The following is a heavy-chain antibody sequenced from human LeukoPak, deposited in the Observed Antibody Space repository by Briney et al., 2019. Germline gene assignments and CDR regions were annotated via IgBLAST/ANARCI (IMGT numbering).Heavy chain of an antibody. V-gene: IGHV1-69*04. J-gene: IGHJ2*01. CDR3: ATEAIVVVTARDYWYFDL. CDR2: IIPILGIP. D-gene: IGHD2-21*02. Sequence: SVKVSCKASGGTFSSYAISWVRQAPGQGLEWMGRIIPILGIPNYAQKFQGRVTITADKSTTTAYIELNSLRSEDTAVYYCATEAIVVVTARDYWYFDLWGRGTLVTVSS. CDR1: GGTFSSYA.